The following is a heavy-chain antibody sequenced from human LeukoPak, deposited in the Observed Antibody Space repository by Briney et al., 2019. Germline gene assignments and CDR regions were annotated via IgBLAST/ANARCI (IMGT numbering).Heavy chain of an antibody. J-gene: IGHJ6*02. V-gene: IGHV3-48*02. D-gene: IGHD4-23*01. CDR1: GFTFSSYS. CDR3: ARVQPPPTVVTPRYYYYGMDV. Sequence: GGSLRLSCAASGFTFSSYSMDWVRQAPGKGLEWVSYISSSSSTIYYADSVKGRFTISRDNAKNSLYLQMNSLRDEDTAVYYCARVQPPPTVVTPRYYYYGMDVWGQGTTVTVSS. CDR2: ISSSSSTI.